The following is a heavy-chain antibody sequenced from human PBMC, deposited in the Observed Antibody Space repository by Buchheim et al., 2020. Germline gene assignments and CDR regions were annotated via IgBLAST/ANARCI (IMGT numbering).Heavy chain of an antibody. CDR1: GSTFISYW. J-gene: IGHJ4*02. CDR2: IKQDGSEK. Sequence: EVQLVESGGGWVQPGGSLRLSCAASGSTFISYWLGWVRRAQGKGLEWLATIKQDGSEKYYWDFVKGRFTISRDNAKNQRYLKMNSLRAEDTAVYYCARGGINFDYWGQGTL. CDR3: ARGGINFDY. V-gene: IGHV3-7*01. D-gene: IGHD1-14*01.